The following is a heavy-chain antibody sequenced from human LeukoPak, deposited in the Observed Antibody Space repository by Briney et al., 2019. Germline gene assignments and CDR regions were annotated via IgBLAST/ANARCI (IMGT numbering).Heavy chain of an antibody. V-gene: IGHV4-39*07. CDR2: IYYSGST. CDR3: AGYCSGGSCYRMEDY. Sequence: SETLSLTCTVSGGSISSSSYYWGWIRQPPGKGMEWNGSIYYSGSTYYNPSLKSRVTISVDTSKNQFSLKLSSVTAADTAVYYCAGYCSGGSCYRMEDYWGQGTLVTVSS. CDR1: GGSISSSSYY. J-gene: IGHJ4*02. D-gene: IGHD2-15*01.